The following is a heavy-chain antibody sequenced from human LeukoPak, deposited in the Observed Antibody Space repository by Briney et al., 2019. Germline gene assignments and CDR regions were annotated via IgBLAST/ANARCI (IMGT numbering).Heavy chain of an antibody. CDR3: AKDRGYCSGGDCYSDY. D-gene: IGHD2-15*01. CDR2: TSGSGGSA. J-gene: IGHJ4*02. CDR1: GFTFSSYA. V-gene: IGHV3-23*01. Sequence: PGGSLRLSCAASGFTFSSYAMSWVRQAPGKGLEWVSVTSGSGGSAYYADSVKGRFTISRDNSKDTLHLQMNSLRAEDTAIYYCAKDRGYCSGGDCYSDYWGQGTLVTVSS.